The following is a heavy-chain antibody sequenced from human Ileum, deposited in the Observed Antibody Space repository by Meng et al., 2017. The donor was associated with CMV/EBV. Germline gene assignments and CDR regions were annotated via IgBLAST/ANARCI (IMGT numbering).Heavy chain of an antibody. D-gene: IGHD6-6*01. CDR1: GGSSSGYY. CDR3: ASGRMSSSSYYFDY. Sequence: AVYGGSSSGYYWSWIRQPPGKGLEWIGEINHSGSTNYNPSLKSRVTISVDTSKNQFSLKLSSVTAADTAVYYCASGRMSSSSYYFDYWGQGTLVTVSS. CDR2: INHSGST. J-gene: IGHJ4*02. V-gene: IGHV4-34*01.